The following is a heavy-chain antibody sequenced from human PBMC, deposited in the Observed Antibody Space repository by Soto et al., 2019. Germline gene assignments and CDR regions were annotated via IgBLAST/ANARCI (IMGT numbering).Heavy chain of an antibody. V-gene: IGHV1-18*01. J-gene: IGHJ4*02. Sequence: ASVKVSCKGAGYMFSSYVIGWVRHTPGQGLEWMGWISAFKGYTKYPQRLQGRVTMTTDTPTSTAYMELRSLRSDDTAVYYCARVDDYYDSSGHYFTFFNYWGQGSLVTVSS. CDR1: GYMFSSYV. CDR3: ARVDDYYDSSGHYFTFFNY. CDR2: ISAFKGYT. D-gene: IGHD3-22*01.